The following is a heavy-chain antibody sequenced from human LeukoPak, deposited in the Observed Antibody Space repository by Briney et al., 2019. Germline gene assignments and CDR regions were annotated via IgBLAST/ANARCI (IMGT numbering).Heavy chain of an antibody. Sequence: SETLSLTCAVSGGSISSGGYSWSWIRQPPGKGLEWIGYIYHSGSTYYNPSLKSRVTISVDGPKNQFSLKLSSVTAADTAVYYCARAPGYGDYYAFDIWGQGTMVTVSS. D-gene: IGHD4-17*01. CDR1: GGSISSGGYS. CDR3: ARAPGYGDYYAFDI. J-gene: IGHJ3*02. V-gene: IGHV4-30-2*01. CDR2: IYHSGST.